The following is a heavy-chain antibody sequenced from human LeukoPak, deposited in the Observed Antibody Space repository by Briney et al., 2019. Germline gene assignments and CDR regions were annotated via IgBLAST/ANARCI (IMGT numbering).Heavy chain of an antibody. J-gene: IGHJ4*02. Sequence: PGGSLRLSCAASGFTFDDYAMRWVRQAPGKGLEWVSGISWNSGSIGYADSVKGRFTISRDNAKNSLYLQMNSLRAEDTAVYYCAKGEIAVPELVDYWGQGTLVTVSS. D-gene: IGHD6-19*01. CDR3: AKGEIAVPELVDY. CDR2: ISWNSGSI. CDR1: GFTFDDYA. V-gene: IGHV3-9*01.